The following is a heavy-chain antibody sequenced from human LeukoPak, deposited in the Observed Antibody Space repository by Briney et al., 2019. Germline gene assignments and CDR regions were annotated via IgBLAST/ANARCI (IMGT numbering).Heavy chain of an antibody. J-gene: IGHJ2*01. CDR3: AGRKNYYDSSGYRSYWYFDL. V-gene: IGHV4-34*01. CDR1: GGSLSGYS. D-gene: IGHD3-22*01. CDR2: INNSGST. Sequence: SETLSLTCAVYGGSLSGYSWSWIRQPPGKGLGWVGEINNSGSTNYNTSLKSRVTLSVDTSKNQSSLKLSSVTAADTAVYYCAGRKNYYDSSGYRSYWYFDLWGRGTPVTVSS.